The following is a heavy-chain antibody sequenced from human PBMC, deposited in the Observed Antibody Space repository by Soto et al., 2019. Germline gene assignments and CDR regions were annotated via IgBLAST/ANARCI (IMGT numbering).Heavy chain of an antibody. CDR2: ITSNSVYV. CDR1: GFTFSDFD. J-gene: IGHJ6*02. D-gene: IGHD1-26*01. V-gene: IGHV3-21*01. Sequence: EVQLVESGGGLVKPGGSLRLSCAVSGFTFSDFDMSWVRQAPGKGLEWVSSITSNSVYVYYADSLKGRFTISRDNAKSSLYLHMNSLRADDTAVYYCARDLSGGNYYYHGLDVWGQGTTVTVSS. CDR3: ARDLSGGNYYYHGLDV.